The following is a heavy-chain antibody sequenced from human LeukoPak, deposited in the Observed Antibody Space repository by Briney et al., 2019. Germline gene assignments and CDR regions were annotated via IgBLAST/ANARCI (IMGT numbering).Heavy chain of an antibody. CDR3: ARVYQSAEYYFDY. CDR2: IYYTGST. Sequence: SETLSLTCTVSGGSIDSYYWSWIRQPPGKGLEWIGYIYYTGSTEYHPSLKSRVTISLDTSKNQFPLKLTSVTAADTAVYYCARVYQSAEYYFDYWGQGNLVSVSS. CDR1: GGSIDSYY. D-gene: IGHD2-2*01. J-gene: IGHJ4*02. V-gene: IGHV4-59*01.